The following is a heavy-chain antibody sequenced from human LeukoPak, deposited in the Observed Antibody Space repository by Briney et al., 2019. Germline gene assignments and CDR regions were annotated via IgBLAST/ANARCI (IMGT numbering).Heavy chain of an antibody. CDR2: INSEETVA. J-gene: IGHJ3*02. Sequence: GGSLGLSCAASGFTFSTYWMHWVRQAPGKGRVWVSRINSEETVANYADSVRGRFTIFRDNAKNRLYLQMNSLGAEDTAVYYCARESTVGPIQTDALDIWGQGTMVTVSS. CDR3: ARESTVGPIQTDALDI. V-gene: IGHV3-74*01. CDR1: GFTFSTYW. D-gene: IGHD1-26*01.